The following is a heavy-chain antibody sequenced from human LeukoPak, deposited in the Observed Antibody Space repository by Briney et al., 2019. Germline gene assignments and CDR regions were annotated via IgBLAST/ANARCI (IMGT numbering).Heavy chain of an antibody. J-gene: IGHJ3*02. CDR1: GFTFSDYS. Sequence: GGSLRLSCAASGFTFSDYSMNWVRQAPGKGLEWVSYISSSSSTIYYADSVKGRFTISRDNAKNSLYLQMNSLRAEDTAVYYCASDMRFLEWLLGDGALDIWGQGTMVTVSS. CDR2: ISSSSSTI. V-gene: IGHV3-48*01. CDR3: ASDMRFLEWLLGDGALDI. D-gene: IGHD3-3*01.